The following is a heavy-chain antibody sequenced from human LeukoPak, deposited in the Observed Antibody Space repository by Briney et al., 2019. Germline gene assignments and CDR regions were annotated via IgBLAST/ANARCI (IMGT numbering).Heavy chain of an antibody. CDR3: AREAYWGGSDKGFDQ. J-gene: IGHJ4*02. Sequence: PGGSLRLSCVASGFRLSDYSMNWVRQAPGKGLEWVSYISRPSDKIYYGDSVKGRFTISRDNAKNSVYLQMSSLRDEDTALYYCAREAYWGGSDKGFDQWGQGTLVTVSS. CDR1: GFRLSDYS. CDR2: ISRPSDKI. V-gene: IGHV3-48*02. D-gene: IGHD7-27*01.